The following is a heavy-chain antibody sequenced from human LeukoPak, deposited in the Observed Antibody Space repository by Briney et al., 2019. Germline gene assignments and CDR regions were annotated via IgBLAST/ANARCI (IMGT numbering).Heavy chain of an antibody. D-gene: IGHD3-22*01. J-gene: IGHJ6*02. CDR3: ARTDYYDSSGYYYVLIYYYYGRDV. CDR2: ISAYNGNT. V-gene: IGHV1-18*04. CDR1: GYTFTGYY. Sequence: GASVKVSCKASGYTFTGYYMHWVRQAPGQGLEWMGWISAYNGNTNYAQKLQGRVTMTTDTSTSTAYMELRCLRSDDTAVYYCARTDYYDSSGYYYVLIYYYYGRDVGGQGTTVTVSS.